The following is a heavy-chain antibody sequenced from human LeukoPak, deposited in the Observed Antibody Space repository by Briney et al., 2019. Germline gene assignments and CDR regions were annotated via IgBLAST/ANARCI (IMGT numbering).Heavy chain of an antibody. Sequence: PGGSLRLSCAASGVTFTSYAMSWVRQAAGKGLEWVSAISGSGGSTYYADSVKGRFTISRDNSKNTLYLQMSSLRAEDTAVYYCAKTFTVAGNYYDGMDVWGQGTTVTVSS. D-gene: IGHD6-19*01. CDR3: AKTFTVAGNYYDGMDV. CDR1: GVTFTSYA. J-gene: IGHJ6*02. CDR2: ISGSGGST. V-gene: IGHV3-23*01.